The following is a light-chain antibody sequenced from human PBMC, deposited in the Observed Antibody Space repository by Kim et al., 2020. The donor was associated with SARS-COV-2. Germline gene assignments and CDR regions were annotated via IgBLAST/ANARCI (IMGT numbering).Light chain of an antibody. CDR2: GAS. CDR3: QQFGGSPPWK. CDR1: QSVTSSF. V-gene: IGKV3-20*01. J-gene: IGKJ1*01. Sequence: EIVLTQSPGTLSLSPGERATLSCRASQSVTSSFLAWYQQKPGQAPRLLISGASSMATGIPDRFSASGSGTDFTLTISRLEPEDFAVYFCQQFGGSPPWKFRQGTKVDIK.